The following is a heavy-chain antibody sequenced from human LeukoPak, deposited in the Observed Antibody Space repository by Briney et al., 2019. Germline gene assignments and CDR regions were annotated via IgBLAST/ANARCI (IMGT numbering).Heavy chain of an antibody. V-gene: IGHV4-34*01. CDR3: ASSLLSNYGHNYFDY. CDR1: GGSFSGYY. J-gene: IGHJ4*02. D-gene: IGHD4-11*01. CDR2: INHSGST. Sequence: SETLSLTCAVYGGSFSGYYWSWIRQPPGKGLEWIGEINHSGSTNYNPSLKSRVTISVDTSKNQFSLRLSSVTAADTAVYYCASSLLSNYGHNYFDYWGQGTLVTVSS.